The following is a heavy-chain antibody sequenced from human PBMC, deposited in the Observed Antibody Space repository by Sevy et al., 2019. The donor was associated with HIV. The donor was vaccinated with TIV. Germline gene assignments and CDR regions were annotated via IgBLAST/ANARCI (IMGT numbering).Heavy chain of an antibody. Sequence: ASVKVSCKASGYTFTEYYVHWLRQAPGQGLEWMGWINPQTGGTYFAKKFQDRVTLTTATSINAVYMELSGLKFDDTAVFYCARMGDYFDTSGYYPLKYWGLGTLVTVPS. CDR1: GYTFTEYY. D-gene: IGHD3-22*01. CDR2: INPQTGGT. J-gene: IGHJ4*02. CDR3: ARMGDYFDTSGYYPLKY. V-gene: IGHV1-2*02.